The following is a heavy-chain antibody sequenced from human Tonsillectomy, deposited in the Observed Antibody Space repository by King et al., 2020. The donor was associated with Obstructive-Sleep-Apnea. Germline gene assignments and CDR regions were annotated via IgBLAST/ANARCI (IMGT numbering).Heavy chain of an antibody. CDR1: GGSFSGYY. J-gene: IGHJ4*02. V-gene: IGHV4-34*01. CDR3: ARRGSLGLGY. Sequence: VQLQQWGAGLLKPSETLSLTCAVYGGSFSGYYWSWIRQPPGKGLEWIGEINHSGSTSYNPSLKSRVTISVDTSQNPFSLNLASVTAADTAVYYCARRGSLGLGYWGQGTLVIVSS. CDR2: INHSGST. D-gene: IGHD3-16*01.